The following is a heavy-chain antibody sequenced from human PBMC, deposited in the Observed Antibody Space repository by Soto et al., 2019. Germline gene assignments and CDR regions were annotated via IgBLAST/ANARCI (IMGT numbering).Heavy chain of an antibody. CDR1: GGSISSYY. CDR2: IYTSGST. CDR3: ARDSARDCSSTSCYALCGPRNNWFDP. V-gene: IGHV4-4*07. Sequence: QVQLQESGPGLVKPSETLSLTCTVSGGSISSYYWSWIRQPAGKGLEWIGRIYTSGSTNYNPSLKTRVTMSVATSKKQFSLKLSSVTAADTAVYYCARDSARDCSSTSCYALCGPRNNWFDPWGQGTLVTVSS. J-gene: IGHJ5*02. D-gene: IGHD2-2*01.